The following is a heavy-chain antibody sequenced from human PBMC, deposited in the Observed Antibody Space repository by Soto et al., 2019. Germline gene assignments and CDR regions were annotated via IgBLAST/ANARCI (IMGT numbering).Heavy chain of an antibody. CDR2: ISWNSANI. CDR3: AKDPNGDYVGGFEF. D-gene: IGHD4-17*01. J-gene: IGHJ3*01. Sequence: SLRLSCTASGFTFDDYAMHWVRQGPGKGLEWVSGISWNSANIFYADSVKGRFTISRDNAKNSFSLQLSGLRVEDTAVYYCAKDPNGDYVGGFEFWGHGTMVTVSS. CDR1: GFTFDDYA. V-gene: IGHV3-9*01.